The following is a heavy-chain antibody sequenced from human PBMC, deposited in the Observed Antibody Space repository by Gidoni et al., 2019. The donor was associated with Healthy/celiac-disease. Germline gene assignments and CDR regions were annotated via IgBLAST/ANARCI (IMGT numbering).Heavy chain of an antibody. CDR1: GFTFADYA. Sequence: EVQLVESGGGLVQPGRSLRLSCAASGFTFADYAMHWVRQAPGKGLEWVSGISWNSGSIGYSDSVKCRFTISRDNAKNSLYLQMNSLRAEDTALYYCAKDIGWELHLGAFDIWGQGTMVTVSS. V-gene: IGHV3-9*01. CDR3: AKDIGWELHLGAFDI. CDR2: ISWNSGSI. D-gene: IGHD1-26*01. J-gene: IGHJ3*02.